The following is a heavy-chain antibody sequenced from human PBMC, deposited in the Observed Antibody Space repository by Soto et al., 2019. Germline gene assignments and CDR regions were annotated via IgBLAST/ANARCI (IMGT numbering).Heavy chain of an antibody. CDR3: ATMGTPVTGLYYFDN. CDR1: GGSISSGNYY. Sequence: SEPPSLTCTVSGGSISSGNYYWSWIRQPPGKGLEWIGFISYSGTTHYSASLRRRVSISVDTSKNQFALDLRSVTAADTAVYYCATMGTPVTGLYYFDNWRQGTLVTVSS. CDR2: ISYSGTT. V-gene: IGHV4-30-4*01. J-gene: IGHJ4*02. D-gene: IGHD4-17*01.